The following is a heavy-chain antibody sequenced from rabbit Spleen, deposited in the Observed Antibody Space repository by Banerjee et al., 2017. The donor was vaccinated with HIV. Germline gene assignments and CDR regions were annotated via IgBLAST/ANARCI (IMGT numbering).Heavy chain of an antibody. CDR3: ARNYVNAFDP. CDR2: VGSGATGNT. J-gene: IGHJ2*01. Sequence: LEESGGGLVQPEGSLALTCKASGFSLNNNYWMCWVRQAPGKGLEWIGCVGSGATGNTYYANWPKGRFTISKTSSTTVTLQMTSLTAADTATYFCARNYVNAFDPWGQGTLVTVS. CDR1: GFSLNNNYW. D-gene: IGHD1-1*01. V-gene: IGHV1S45*01.